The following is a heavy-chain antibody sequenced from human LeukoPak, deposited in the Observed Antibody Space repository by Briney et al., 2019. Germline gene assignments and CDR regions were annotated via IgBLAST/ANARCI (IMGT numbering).Heavy chain of an antibody. CDR2: ISAYNGNT. Sequence: GASVKVSCTASGYTFTSYGISWVRQAPGQGLEWMGWISAYNGNTNYAQKLQGRVTMTTDTSTSTAYMELSSLRSEDTAVYYCARGDSYYGSGSYPFYYFDYWGQGTLVTVSS. D-gene: IGHD3-10*01. V-gene: IGHV1-18*01. CDR3: ARGDSYYGSGSYPFYYFDY. J-gene: IGHJ4*02. CDR1: GYTFTSYG.